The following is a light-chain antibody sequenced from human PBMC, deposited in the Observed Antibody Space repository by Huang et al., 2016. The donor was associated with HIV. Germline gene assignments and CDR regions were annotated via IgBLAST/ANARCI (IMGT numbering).Light chain of an antibody. V-gene: IGKV3-15*01. CDR2: GAN. CDR3: QQYNDWPWT. Sequence: EIVMTQSPGTLSVSPGERAPLPCRASQSVSNEVAWFQQKPGQAPRLLIYGANLRPSGTPAWFSGSGSGTEFTLTISSLQSEDFAIYYCQQYNDWPWTFGQGTKVEIK. CDR1: QSVSNE. J-gene: IGKJ1*01.